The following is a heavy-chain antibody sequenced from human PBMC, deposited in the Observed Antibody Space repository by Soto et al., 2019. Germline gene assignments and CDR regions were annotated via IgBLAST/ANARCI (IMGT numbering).Heavy chain of an antibody. V-gene: IGHV1-8*01. J-gene: IGHJ6*03. Sequence: QVQLVQSGAEVKKPGASVKVSCKASGYTFTSYDINWVRQATGQGLEWMGWMNPNSGNTGYAQKFQGRVTMTRNTSISTAYMELSSLRSEDTAVYYCAITLYYDFYHYYYMDVWGIGTTVTVSS. CDR1: GYTFTSYD. CDR2: MNPNSGNT. D-gene: IGHD3-3*01. CDR3: AITLYYDFYHYYYMDV.